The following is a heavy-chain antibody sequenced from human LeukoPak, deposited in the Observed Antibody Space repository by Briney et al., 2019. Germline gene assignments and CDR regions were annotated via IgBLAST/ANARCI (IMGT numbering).Heavy chain of an antibody. CDR3: ARDLGGSGSYYYYYGMDV. J-gene: IGHJ6*02. CDR2: IYYSGST. V-gene: IGHV4-59*12. CDR1: GGSISSYY. Sequence: SETLSLTCTVSGGSISSYYWSWIRQPPGKGLEWIGYIYYSGSTNYNPSLKSRVTISVDTSKNQFSLNLTSVTAADTAVYYCARDLGGSGSYYYYYGMDVWGQGTTVTVSS. D-gene: IGHD3-10*01.